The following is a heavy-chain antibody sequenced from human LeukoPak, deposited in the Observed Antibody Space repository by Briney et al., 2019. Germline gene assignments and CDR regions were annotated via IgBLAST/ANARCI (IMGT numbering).Heavy chain of an antibody. CDR3: AKGEWLVRAEYFQH. CDR2: ISGSGGST. CDR1: GFTFSSYA. D-gene: IGHD6-19*01. J-gene: IGHJ1*01. V-gene: IGHV3-23*01. Sequence: GKSLRLSCAASGFTFSSYAMSWVRQAPGKGLEWVSAISGSGGSTYYADSVKGRFTISRDNSKNTLYLQMNSLRAEDTAVYNCAKGEWLVRAEYFQHWGQGTLVTVSS.